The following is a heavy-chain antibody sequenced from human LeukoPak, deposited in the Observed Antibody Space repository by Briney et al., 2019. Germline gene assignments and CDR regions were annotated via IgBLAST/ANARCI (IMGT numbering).Heavy chain of an antibody. CDR3: AKDRGGYGDYQFDY. V-gene: IGHV3-23*01. CDR2: ISASGSSI. D-gene: IGHD4-17*01. Sequence: GRSLRLSCAASGFTFSSYGMHWVRQAPGKGLEWVSGISASGSSIYYADSVKGRFTISRDNSENTLYLLMNSLRAEDTAVYYCAKDRGGYGDYQFDYWGQGTLVTVSS. J-gene: IGHJ4*02. CDR1: GFTFSSYG.